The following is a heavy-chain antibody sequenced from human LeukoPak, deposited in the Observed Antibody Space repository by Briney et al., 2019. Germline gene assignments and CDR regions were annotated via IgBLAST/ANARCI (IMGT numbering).Heavy chain of an antibody. CDR1: GFTFSSYW. V-gene: IGHV3-74*01. Sequence: GGSLRLSCAASGFTFSSYWMHWVRQAPGKGLVWVSRINSDGSSTSYADSVKGRFTISRDNAKNTLYLQMNSLRAEDTAVYYCARGGYYYGSGSYHFDYWGQGTLVTVSS. CDR2: INSDGSST. CDR3: ARGGYYYGSGSYHFDY. D-gene: IGHD3-10*01. J-gene: IGHJ4*02.